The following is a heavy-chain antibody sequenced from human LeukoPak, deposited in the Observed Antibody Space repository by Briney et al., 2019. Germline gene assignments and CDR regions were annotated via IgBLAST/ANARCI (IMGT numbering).Heavy chain of an antibody. D-gene: IGHD1-26*01. CDR1: GFTFSRYS. Sequence: PGGSLRLSCAASGFTFSRYSMNWVRQAPGKGLEWVSSISSSSSYIYYADSVKGRFTISRDDAKNSLYLQMNSLRAEDTAVYYCAGSGSYYDAIDYWGQGTLVTVSS. V-gene: IGHV3-21*01. CDR3: AGSGSYYDAIDY. J-gene: IGHJ4*02. CDR2: ISSSSSYI.